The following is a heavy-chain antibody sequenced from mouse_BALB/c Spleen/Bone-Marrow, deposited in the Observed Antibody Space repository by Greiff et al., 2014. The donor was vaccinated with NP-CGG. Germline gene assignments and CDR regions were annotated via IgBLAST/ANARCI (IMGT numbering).Heavy chain of an antibody. V-gene: IGHV5-9-2*01. J-gene: IGHJ3*01. D-gene: IGHD2-4*01. CDR1: GFTFSSYG. CDR2: ISGGGSYT. CDR3: ARHAYYDQTEVSFVY. Sequence: VQLKESGGNLVKSGGSLKLSCAASGFTFSSYGMSWVRQTPEKRLEWVATISGGGSYTFYPDSVKGRFTISRDNAKNNLYLQLSNLRSEDTALYYCARHAYYDQTEVSFVYWGQGTLVTVSA.